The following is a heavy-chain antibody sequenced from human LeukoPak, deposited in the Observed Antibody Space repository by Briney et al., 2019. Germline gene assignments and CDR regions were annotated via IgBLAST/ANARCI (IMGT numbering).Heavy chain of an antibody. D-gene: IGHD3-9*01. CDR2: IVGSGGST. CDR1: GFTFSNYA. CDR3: AKWGDYDILTGYYDSDY. J-gene: IGHJ4*02. V-gene: IGHV3-23*01. Sequence: GGSLRLSCAASGFTFSNYAMSWARQAPGKGLEWVSAIVGSGGSTYYADSVKGRFTISRDNPKNTLYLQMNSLRAEDTAVYYCAKWGDYDILTGYYDSDYWGQGTLVTVSS.